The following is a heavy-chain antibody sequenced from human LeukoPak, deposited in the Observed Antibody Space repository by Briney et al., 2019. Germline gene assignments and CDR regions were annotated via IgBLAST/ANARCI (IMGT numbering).Heavy chain of an antibody. J-gene: IGHJ4*02. CDR3: AKDRRAGSYDY. V-gene: IGHV3-23*01. Sequence: GGSLRLSCAASGFIFSTYAMSWVRQAPGKGLEWVSAISSSGGYTYYADSVKGRFTISRDNSKNTLYLQMNSLRAEDTAVYYCAKDRRAGSYDYWGQGTLVTVSS. CDR2: ISSSGGYT. CDR1: GFIFSTYA. D-gene: IGHD3-10*01.